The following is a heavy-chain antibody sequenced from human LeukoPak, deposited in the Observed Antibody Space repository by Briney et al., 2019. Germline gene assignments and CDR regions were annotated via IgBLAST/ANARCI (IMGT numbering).Heavy chain of an antibody. J-gene: IGHJ4*02. Sequence: PSETLSLTCTVSGGSISSGDYYWSWIRQPPGKGLEWIGEINHSGSTNYNPSLKSRVTISVDTSKNQFSLKLSSVTAADTAVYYCARGAVIPIVVVPAAIRYFDYWGQGTLVTVSS. D-gene: IGHD2-2*02. CDR1: GGSISSGDYY. CDR3: ARGAVIPIVVVPAAIRYFDY. CDR2: INHSGST. V-gene: IGHV4-39*07.